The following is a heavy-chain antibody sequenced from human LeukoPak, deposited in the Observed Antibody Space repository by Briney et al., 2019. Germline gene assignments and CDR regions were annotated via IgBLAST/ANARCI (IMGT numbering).Heavy chain of an antibody. J-gene: IGHJ3*02. CDR1: GFTFSDYY. Sequence: GSLRLSCAASGFTFSDYYMSWIRQAPGKGLEWVSYISSSGSTIYYADSVKGRFTISRDNAKNSLYLQMNSLRAEDTAVYYCARSYYDFWSGYSIANAFDIWGQGTMVTVSS. CDR2: ISSSGSTI. CDR3: ARSYYDFWSGYSIANAFDI. V-gene: IGHV3-11*01. D-gene: IGHD3-3*01.